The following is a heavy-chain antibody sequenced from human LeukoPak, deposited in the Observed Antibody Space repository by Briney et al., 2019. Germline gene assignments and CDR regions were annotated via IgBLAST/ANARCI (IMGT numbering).Heavy chain of an antibody. CDR1: GFTFSTYA. CDR2: ISGSGGST. Sequence: GGSLRLSCAASGFTFSTYAMSWVRQAPGKGLEWVSGISGSGGSTFYADSVKGRFTISRDNAKNSLYLQMNSLRAEDTAVYYCARDPGYYYDSSGYYPYAFDIWGQGTMVTVSS. CDR3: ARDPGYYYDSSGYYPYAFDI. J-gene: IGHJ3*02. V-gene: IGHV3-23*01. D-gene: IGHD3-22*01.